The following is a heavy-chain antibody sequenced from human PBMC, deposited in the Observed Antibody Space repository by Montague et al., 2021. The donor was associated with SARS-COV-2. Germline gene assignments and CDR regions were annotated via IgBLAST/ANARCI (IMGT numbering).Heavy chain of an antibody. Sequence: SETLSLTCAVYGGSFSGYYWSWIRQPPGKGLEWIGEINHSGSTNYNPSLKSRVTISVDTSKNQFSLKLSSVTAADTAVYYCTREGYQVLWSDYYDYGMDVWGQGTTVTVSS. CDR1: GGSFSGYY. V-gene: IGHV4-34*01. D-gene: IGHD2-2*01. CDR3: TREGYQVLWSDYYDYGMDV. J-gene: IGHJ6*02. CDR2: INHSGST.